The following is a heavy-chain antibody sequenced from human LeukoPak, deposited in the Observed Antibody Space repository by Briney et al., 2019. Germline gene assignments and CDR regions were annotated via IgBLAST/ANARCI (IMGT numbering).Heavy chain of an antibody. D-gene: IGHD5-18*01. CDR1: GFTFSSYW. Sequence: GGSLRLSCAAPGFTFSSYWMSWVRQAPGEGLEWVANIKQDGSEKYYVDSVKGRFTISRDNAKNSLYLQMNSLRAEDTAVYYCARERDSWIQLWLCYFDYWGQGTLVTVSS. CDR2: IKQDGSEK. CDR3: ARERDSWIQLWLCYFDY. J-gene: IGHJ4*02. V-gene: IGHV3-7*01.